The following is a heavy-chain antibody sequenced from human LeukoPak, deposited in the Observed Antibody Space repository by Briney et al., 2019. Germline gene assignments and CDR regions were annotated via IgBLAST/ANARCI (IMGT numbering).Heavy chain of an antibody. V-gene: IGHV3-23*01. Sequence: PGGSPRLSCAASGFNFNKYDMTWARQAPGKGLEWVSTITGRSDKTYYTDSVEGRFVTSRDNSKDTLYLQMNSLRAEDTALYYCAKGGWLDDLGQGALVTVSS. CDR1: GFNFNKYD. J-gene: IGHJ4*02. CDR3: AKGGWLDD. D-gene: IGHD6-19*01. CDR2: ITGRSDKT.